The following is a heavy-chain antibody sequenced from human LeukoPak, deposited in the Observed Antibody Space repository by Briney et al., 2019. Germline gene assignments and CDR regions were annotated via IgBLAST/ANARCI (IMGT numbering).Heavy chain of an antibody. V-gene: IGHV1-69*06. CDR1: GGTFSSYA. D-gene: IGHD2-15*01. CDR3: ARYCSGGSCYFDAFDI. CDR2: IIPIFGTA. J-gene: IGHJ3*02. Sequence: ASVKVSCKASGGTFSSYAISWVRQAPGQGLEWMGGIIPIFGTANYAQKFQGRVTITADKSTSTAYMELRSLRSDDTAVYYCARYCSGGSCYFDAFDIWGQGTMVTVSS.